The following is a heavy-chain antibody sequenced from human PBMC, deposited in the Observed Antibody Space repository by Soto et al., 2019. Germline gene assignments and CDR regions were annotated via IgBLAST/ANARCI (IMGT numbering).Heavy chain of an antibody. D-gene: IGHD6-13*01. J-gene: IGHJ4*02. Sequence: EVQLLESGGGLVQPGGSLRLSCSASGFTFSSYAMSWVRQAPGKGLEWVSAISGSGGSTYDEDSVKGRFTISRDNSKNTLYLQMSSLRAEDTAVYYCAKERSGQQLVPEYWGQGTLVTVSS. CDR1: GFTFSSYA. V-gene: IGHV3-23*01. CDR2: ISGSGGST. CDR3: AKERSGQQLVPEY.